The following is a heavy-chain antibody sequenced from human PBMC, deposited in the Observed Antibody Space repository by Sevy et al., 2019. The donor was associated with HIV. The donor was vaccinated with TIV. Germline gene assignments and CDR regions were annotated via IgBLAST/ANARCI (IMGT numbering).Heavy chain of an antibody. CDR3: TNYVHY. CDR1: GFTFSSYE. Sequence: GGSLRLSCVASGFTFSSYEMNWVRQAPGKGLEWVSKISTSGKSTFYADSVEGRVTISRDNTKNSLYLQMNSLRAEDTAVYYCTNYVHYWGQGTLVTVSS. D-gene: IGHD3-10*02. J-gene: IGHJ4*02. CDR2: ISTSGKST. V-gene: IGHV3-48*03.